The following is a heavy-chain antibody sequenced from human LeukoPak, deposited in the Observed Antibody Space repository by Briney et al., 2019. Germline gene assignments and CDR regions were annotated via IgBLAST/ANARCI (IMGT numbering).Heavy chain of an antibody. Sequence: GGSLRLSCAASGFTFSSYSMNWVRQAPGKGLEWVSSISSSSSYIYYADSVKGRFTISRDNAKYSLYLQMNSLRAEDTAVYYCARGSYDYGDYVPYYYYYMDVWGKGTTVTVSS. CDR2: ISSSSSYI. D-gene: IGHD4-17*01. J-gene: IGHJ6*03. CDR1: GFTFSSYS. V-gene: IGHV3-21*01. CDR3: ARGSYDYGDYVPYYYYYMDV.